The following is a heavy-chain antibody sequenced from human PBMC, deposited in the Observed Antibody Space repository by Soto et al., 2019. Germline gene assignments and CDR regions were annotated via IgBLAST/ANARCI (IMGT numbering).Heavy chain of an antibody. V-gene: IGHV3-33*01. CDR3: AREGLDGTEYYYYYYGMDV. D-gene: IGHD1-1*01. J-gene: IGHJ6*02. Sequence: GGSLRLSCAASGFTFSSYGMHWVRQAPGKGLEWVAVIWYDGSNKYYADSVKGRFTISRDNSKNTLYLQMNSLRAEDTAVYYCAREGLDGTEYYYYYYGMDVWGQGTPVTVSS. CDR1: GFTFSSYG. CDR2: IWYDGSNK.